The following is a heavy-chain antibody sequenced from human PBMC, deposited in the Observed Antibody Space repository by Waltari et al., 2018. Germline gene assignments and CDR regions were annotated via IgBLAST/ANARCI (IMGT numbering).Heavy chain of an antibody. D-gene: IGHD3-10*01. CDR3: ARVAEPPITMVQGVILVWTWFDP. J-gene: IGHJ5*02. V-gene: IGHV1-2*02. CDR1: GYTFTGHY. Sequence: QVQLVQSGAEVKKPGASVKVSCKASGYTFTGHYMHWVRQAPGQGLEWMGWINPNSGGTNYAQKFQGRVTMTRDTSISTAYMELSRLRSDDTAVYYCARVAEPPITMVQGVILVWTWFDPWGQGTLVTVSS. CDR2: INPNSGGT.